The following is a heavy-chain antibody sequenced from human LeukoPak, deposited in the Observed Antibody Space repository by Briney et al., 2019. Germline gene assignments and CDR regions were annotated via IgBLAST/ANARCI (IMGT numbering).Heavy chain of an antibody. CDR2: IIPIFGTA. D-gene: IGHD3-22*01. CDR3: ARDLPYDYYDSSGYYSRRAFDI. V-gene: IGHV1-69*13. CDR1: GGTFSSYA. J-gene: IGHJ3*02. Sequence: SVKVSCKASGGTFSSYAISWVRQAPGQGLEWMGGIIPIFGTANYAQKFQGRVTITADESTSSAYMELSSLRSEDTAVYYCARDLPYDYYDSSGYYSRRAFDIWGQGTMVTVSS.